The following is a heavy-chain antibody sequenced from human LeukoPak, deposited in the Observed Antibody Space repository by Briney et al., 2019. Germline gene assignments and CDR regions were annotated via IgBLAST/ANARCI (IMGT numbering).Heavy chain of an antibody. CDR3: ARDCDGRTGCYVRDY. D-gene: IGHD2-2*01. Sequence: GGSLRLSCAASGFTFSSFSMNWVRQAPGKGLEWVSYISSSSSYIYYADSVKGRFTISRDNARNSLYLQMNSLRAEDTAVYYCARDCDGRTGCYVRDYWGQGTTVTVSS. J-gene: IGHJ4*02. CDR2: ISSSSSYI. V-gene: IGHV3-21*01. CDR1: GFTFSSFS.